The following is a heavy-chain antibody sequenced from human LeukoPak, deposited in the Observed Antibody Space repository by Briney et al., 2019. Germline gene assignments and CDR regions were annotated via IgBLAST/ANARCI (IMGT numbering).Heavy chain of an antibody. CDR2: ISSSSSYI. CDR3: ARERIAARPADY. J-gene: IGHJ4*02. D-gene: IGHD6-6*01. CDR1: GFTFSSYS. Sequence: GGSLRLSCAASGFTFSSYSMNWVRQAPGKGLEWVSSISSSSSYIYYADSVKGRFTISRDSAKNSLYLQMNSLRAEDTAVYYCARERIAARPADYWGQGTLVTVSS. V-gene: IGHV3-21*01.